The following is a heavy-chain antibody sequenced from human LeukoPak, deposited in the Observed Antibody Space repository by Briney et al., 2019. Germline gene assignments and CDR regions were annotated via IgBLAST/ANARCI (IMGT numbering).Heavy chain of an antibody. CDR3: ARAAWALRFLEWLGGYNWFDP. CDR2: ISSSSSYI. CDR1: GFTFSSYS. V-gene: IGHV3-21*01. J-gene: IGHJ5*02. D-gene: IGHD3-3*01. Sequence: GGSLRLSCAASGFTFSSYSMNWVRQAPGKGLEWVSSISSSSSYIYYADSVKGRFTISRDNAKNSLYLQMNSLRAEDTAVYYCARAAWALRFLEWLGGYNWFDPWGQGTLVTVSS.